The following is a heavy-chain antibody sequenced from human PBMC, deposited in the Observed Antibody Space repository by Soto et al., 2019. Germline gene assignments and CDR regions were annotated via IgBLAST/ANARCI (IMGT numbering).Heavy chain of an antibody. V-gene: IGHV1-69*04. J-gene: IGHJ5*02. CDR1: GGTFSSYT. Sequence: SVKVSCKASGGTFSSYTISWVRQAPGQGLEWMGRIIPILGIANYAQKFQGRVTITADKSTSTAYMELSSLRSEDTAVYYCAREITMIVVALSGFNWFDPWGQGTLVTVSS. D-gene: IGHD3-22*01. CDR3: AREITMIVVALSGFNWFDP. CDR2: IIPILGIA.